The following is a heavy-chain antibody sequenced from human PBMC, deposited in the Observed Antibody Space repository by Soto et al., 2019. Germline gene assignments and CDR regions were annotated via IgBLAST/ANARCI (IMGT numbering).Heavy chain of an antibody. J-gene: IGHJ4*02. CDR2: ISSSSSTI. V-gene: IGHV3-48*01. CDR1: GFTFSSYS. D-gene: IGHD3-9*01. CDR3: ARGRPSYYDILAGPPR. Sequence: PGGSLSLSCAASGFTFSSYSMNWVRQAPGKGLEWVSYISSSSSTIYYADSVKGRFTISRDNAKNSLYLQMNSLRAEDTAVYYCARGRPSYYDILAGPPRWGQGTLVTVSS.